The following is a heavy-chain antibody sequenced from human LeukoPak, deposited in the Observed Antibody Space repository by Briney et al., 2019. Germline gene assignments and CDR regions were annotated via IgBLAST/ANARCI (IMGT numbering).Heavy chain of an antibody. CDR3: TTDRTTVTPLSGYYYYGMDV. D-gene: IGHD4-17*01. CDR2: IKSKTDGGTT. J-gene: IGHJ6*02. CDR1: GFTFSNAW. Sequence: PGGSLRLPCAASGFTFSNAWMSWVRQAPGKGLEWVGRIKSKTDGGTTDYAAPVKGRFTISRDDSKNTLYLQMNSLKTEDTAVYYCTTDRTTVTPLSGYYYYGMDVWGQGTTVTVSS. V-gene: IGHV3-15*01.